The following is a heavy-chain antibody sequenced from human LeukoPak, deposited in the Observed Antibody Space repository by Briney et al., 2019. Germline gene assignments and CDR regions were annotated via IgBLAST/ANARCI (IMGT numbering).Heavy chain of an antibody. CDR3: ARLSYYDSSGPTGDFDY. V-gene: IGHV5-51*01. J-gene: IGHJ4*02. CDR2: IYPADSDT. Sequence: GESLKISCKASGYSFTIYWIGWVRQMPGKGLEWMGIIYPADSDTKYSPSFQGRVTISADKSITTAYLQWSSLKASDTAMYYCARLSYYDSSGPTGDFDYWGQGTLVTVSS. CDR1: GYSFTIYW. D-gene: IGHD3-22*01.